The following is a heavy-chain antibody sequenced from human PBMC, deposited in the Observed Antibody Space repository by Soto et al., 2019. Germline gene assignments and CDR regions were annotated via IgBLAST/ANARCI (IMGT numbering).Heavy chain of an antibody. Sequence: SSETLSLTCTVSGDSITGGGYYWSWIRQHPGKGPEWIGYIFYSGTTSYNPSLKGRVTLSVDTSKNQFSLELNSVTDADTAVYYCARGGASSQWFDPWGQGTLVTVSS. CDR1: GDSITGGGYY. D-gene: IGHD3-10*01. V-gene: IGHV4-31*03. CDR2: IFYSGTT. J-gene: IGHJ5*02. CDR3: ARGGASSQWFDP.